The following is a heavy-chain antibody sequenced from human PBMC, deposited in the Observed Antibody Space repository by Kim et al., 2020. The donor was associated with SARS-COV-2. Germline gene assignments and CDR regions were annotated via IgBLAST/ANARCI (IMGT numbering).Heavy chain of an antibody. V-gene: IGHV1-69*04. CDR3: ASYPRGVTDAFDI. CDR2: IIPILGIA. CDR1: GGTFSSYA. J-gene: IGHJ3*02. D-gene: IGHD2-21*02. Sequence: SVKVSCKASGGTFSSYAISWVRQAPGQGLEWMGRIIPILGIANYAQKFQGRVTITADKSTSTAYMELSSLRSEDTAVYYCASYPRGVTDAFDIWGQGTMVTVSS.